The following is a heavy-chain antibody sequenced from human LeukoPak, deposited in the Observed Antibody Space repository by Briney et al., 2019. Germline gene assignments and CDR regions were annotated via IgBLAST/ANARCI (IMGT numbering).Heavy chain of an antibody. D-gene: IGHD6-13*01. CDR2: ISHDGTNK. J-gene: IGHJ4*02. Sequence: GGSLRLSCAASGFMFDNFGMHWIRQAPGKGLEWLAVISHDGTNKYFGDFVKGRFTTSRDNSKNTVYLQMNALRPEDTATYYCAKDVDSSWYQGSDYWGQGTLVTVSS. CDR1: GFMFDNFG. CDR3: AKDVDSSWYQGSDY. V-gene: IGHV3-30*18.